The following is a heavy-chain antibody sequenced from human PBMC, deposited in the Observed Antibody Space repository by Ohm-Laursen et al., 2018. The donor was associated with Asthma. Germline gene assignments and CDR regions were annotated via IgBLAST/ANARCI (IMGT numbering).Heavy chain of an antibody. Sequence: ASSVKVSCKASGGTFSSYAISWVQQAPGQGLEWMGGIIPILRTANYAQNFRGRVTITADESTSTAYMDLSSLRSEDTAVYYCARGRYDSSDYDLYGLDVWGQGTTVTVSS. J-gene: IGHJ6*02. CDR3: ARGRYDSSDYDLYGLDV. CDR2: IIPILRTA. V-gene: IGHV1-69*01. CDR1: GGTFSSYA. D-gene: IGHD3-22*01.